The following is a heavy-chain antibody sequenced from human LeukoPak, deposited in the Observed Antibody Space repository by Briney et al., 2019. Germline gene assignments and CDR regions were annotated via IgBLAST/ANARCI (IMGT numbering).Heavy chain of an antibody. D-gene: IGHD1-20*01. CDR2: INPNSGGT. Sequence: ASVKVSCKASGYTFTGYYTHWLRQAPGQGLEWMGWINPNSGGTNYAQKFQGRVAMTRDTSISTAYMELSRLRSDDTAVYYCARERKYNWNYVDYWGQVTLVTVSS. CDR1: GYTFTGYY. CDR3: ARERKYNWNYVDY. J-gene: IGHJ4*02. V-gene: IGHV1-2*02.